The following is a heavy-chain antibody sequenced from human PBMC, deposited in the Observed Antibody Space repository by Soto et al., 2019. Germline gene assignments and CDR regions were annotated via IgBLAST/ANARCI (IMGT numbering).Heavy chain of an antibody. CDR1: GFTFSSYA. CDR2: ISYDGSNK. V-gene: IGHV3-30*04. D-gene: IGHD6-6*01. CDR3: ARGPSSIAAPYFDY. J-gene: IGHJ4*02. Sequence: GGSLRLSCAASGFTFSSYAMHWVRQAPGKGLEWVAVISYDGSNKYYADSVKGRFTISRDNSKNTLYLQMNSLRAEDTAVYYCARGPSSIAAPYFDYWGQGTLVTVSS.